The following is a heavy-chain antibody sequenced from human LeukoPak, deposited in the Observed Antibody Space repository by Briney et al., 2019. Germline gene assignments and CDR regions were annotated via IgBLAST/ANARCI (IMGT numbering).Heavy chain of an antibody. V-gene: IGHV1-8*01. D-gene: IGHD2-2*02. J-gene: IGHJ5*02. CDR1: GYTFTSYD. CDR2: MNPNSSNT. CDR3: ASNIVVVPAAIVP. Sequence: ASVKVSCKASGYTFTSYDINWVRQATGQGLEWMGWMNPNSSNTGYAQKFQGRVTMTRNTSISTAYMELSSLRSEDTAVYYCASNIVVVPAAIVPWGQGTLVTVSS.